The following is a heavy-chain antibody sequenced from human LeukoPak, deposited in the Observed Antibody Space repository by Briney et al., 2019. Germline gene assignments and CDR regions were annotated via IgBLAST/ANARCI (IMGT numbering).Heavy chain of an antibody. CDR2: IYYSGST. Sequence: SETLPLTCTVSGGSISSYYRSWIRQPPGKGLEWIGYIYYSGSTNYNPSLKSRVTISVDTSKNQFSLKLSSVTAADTAVYYCARESRDGYNILDYWGQGTLVTVSS. CDR3: ARESRDGYNILDY. D-gene: IGHD5-24*01. J-gene: IGHJ4*02. CDR1: GGSISSYY. V-gene: IGHV4-59*01.